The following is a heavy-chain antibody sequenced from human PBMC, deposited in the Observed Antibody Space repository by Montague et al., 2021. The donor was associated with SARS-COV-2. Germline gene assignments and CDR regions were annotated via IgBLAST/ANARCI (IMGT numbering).Heavy chain of an antibody. J-gene: IGHJ3*02. D-gene: IGHD2-21*02. CDR3: ARHGPFVVVTAIHDTFDI. CDR2: IYYSGST. CDR1: GGSISTYY. V-gene: IGHV4-59*08. Sequence: SETLSLTCTVSGGSISTYYWGWIRQPPGKGLEWIGYIYYSGSTNYNPSLKGRVTISVDTSKNQFSLKLSSVTAADTAVYYCARHGPFVVVTAIHDTFDIWGQGTMVTVSS.